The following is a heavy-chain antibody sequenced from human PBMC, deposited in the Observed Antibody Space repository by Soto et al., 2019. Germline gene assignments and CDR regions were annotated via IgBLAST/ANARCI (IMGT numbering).Heavy chain of an antibody. J-gene: IGHJ3*02. CDR1: GFTFSNAW. D-gene: IGHD4-17*01. CDR3: TTDRYGDYSDLI. Sequence: PGGSLRLSCAASGFTFSNAWMSWVRQAPGKGLEWVGRIKSKTDGGTTDYAAPVKGRFTISRDDSKNTLYLQMNSLKTEDTAVNYCTTDRYGDYSDLIWGQGTMVTVSS. V-gene: IGHV3-15*01. CDR2: IKSKTDGGTT.